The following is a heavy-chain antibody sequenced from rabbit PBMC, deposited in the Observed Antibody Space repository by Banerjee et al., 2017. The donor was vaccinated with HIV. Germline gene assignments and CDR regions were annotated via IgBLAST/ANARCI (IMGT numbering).Heavy chain of an antibody. J-gene: IGHJ4*01. CDR3: ARDLAGVIGWNFNL. CDR1: GFSFSNGYV. D-gene: IGHD4-1*01. CDR2: IDGGSGGNT. V-gene: IGHV1S45*01. Sequence: QEQLEESGGDLVKPEGSLTLTCTASGFSFSNGYVMCWVRQAPGKGLEWIACIDGGSGGNTWYASWARGRFTISKTSSTTVTLQMTSLTAADTATYFCARDLAGVIGWNFNLWGQGTLVTVS.